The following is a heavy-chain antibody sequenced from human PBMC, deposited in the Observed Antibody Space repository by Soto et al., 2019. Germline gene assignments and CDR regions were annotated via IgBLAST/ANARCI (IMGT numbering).Heavy chain of an antibody. CDR2: INENGSRS. CDR1: GFSFSSYW. J-gene: IGHJ4*02. Sequence: EVQLVESGGGLVQPGGSLRLSCAASGFSFSSYWMHWVRQAPGKGLVWVSRINENGSRSNYADSVKGRFTISRDNAKNTLYLQMNGLRAEATAVYYCIRDLRAFDYWGQGTLVTVSS. V-gene: IGHV3-74*01. CDR3: IRDLRAFDY.